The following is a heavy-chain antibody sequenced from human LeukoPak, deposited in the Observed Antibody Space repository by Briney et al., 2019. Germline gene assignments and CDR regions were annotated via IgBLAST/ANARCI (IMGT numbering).Heavy chain of an antibody. D-gene: IGHD4-23*01. CDR2: INQGGRVK. Sequence: GGSLRHSCVASGFTFPNYWMSWVRQAPEKGLEWVANINQGGRVKQYVDSMKGRFTISRDNAKNSLYLQMNSLRAEDTAVYYRARDRDDGGFAYWRQGTLVTVSS. V-gene: IGHV3-7*01. CDR3: ARDRDDGGFAY. J-gene: IGHJ4*02. CDR1: GFTFPNYW.